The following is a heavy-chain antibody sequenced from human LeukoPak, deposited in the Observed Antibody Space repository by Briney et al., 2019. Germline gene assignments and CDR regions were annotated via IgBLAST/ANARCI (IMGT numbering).Heavy chain of an antibody. V-gene: IGHV3-33*01. D-gene: IGHD4-23*01. CDR2: IWYDGSNK. Sequence: GGSLRLSCAASGFTFSSYGMHWVRQAPGKGLEWVAVIWYDGSNKYYADSVKGRFTISRDNSKNTLYQQMNSLRAEDTAVYYCAREGRRGNSLDYWGQGTLVTVSS. CDR1: GFTFSSYG. CDR3: AREGRRGNSLDY. J-gene: IGHJ4*02.